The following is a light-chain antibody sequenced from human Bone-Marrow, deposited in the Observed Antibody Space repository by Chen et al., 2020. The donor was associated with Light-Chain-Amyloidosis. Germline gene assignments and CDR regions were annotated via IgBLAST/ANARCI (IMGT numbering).Light chain of an antibody. J-gene: IGLJ2*01. Sequence: YELTQPPSVSVSPGQTARITCSGDDLPTKYAYWYQQKPGQAPVLVIHRDTERPSGISERFSGSSSGTTATLTISGVQAEDEANYHCQSADSSGTYEVIFGGGTKLTVL. CDR3: QSADSSGTYEVI. V-gene: IGLV3-25*03. CDR2: RDT. CDR1: DLPTKY.